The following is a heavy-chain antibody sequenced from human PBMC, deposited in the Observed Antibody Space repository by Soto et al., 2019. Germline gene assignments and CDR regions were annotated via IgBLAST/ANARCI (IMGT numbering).Heavy chain of an antibody. J-gene: IGHJ4*02. CDR2: IKQDGSEK. Sequence: PVGSLRLSCAASGFTFSSYWMSWVRQAPGKGLEWVANIKQDGSEKYYVDSVKGRFTISRDNAKNSLYLQMNSLRAEDTAVYYCARAEGVYYGSGSYYRLATLDYWGQGTLVTVSS. V-gene: IGHV3-7*01. CDR3: ARAEGVYYGSGSYYRLATLDY. CDR1: GFTFSSYW. D-gene: IGHD3-10*01.